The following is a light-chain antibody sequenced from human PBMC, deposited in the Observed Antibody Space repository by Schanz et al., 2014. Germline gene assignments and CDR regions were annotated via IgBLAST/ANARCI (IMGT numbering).Light chain of an antibody. J-gene: IGLJ1*01. V-gene: IGLV2-11*01. CDR3: CSYAGSYTYV. Sequence: QSVLTQPASVSGSPGQSITISCTGTSSDVGGYNYVSWYQQHPGKAPKLMIYEDTKRPSGVPDRFSGSKSGNTASLTISGLQAEDEADYFCCSYAGSYTYVFGTGTKVTVL. CDR2: EDT. CDR1: SSDVGGYNY.